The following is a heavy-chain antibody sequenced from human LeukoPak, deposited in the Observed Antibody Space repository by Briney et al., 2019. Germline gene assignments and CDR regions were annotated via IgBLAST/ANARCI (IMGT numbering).Heavy chain of an antibody. CDR3: AKDRAAMVTSLDY. V-gene: IGHV3-53*01. CDR1: GFTVSSNS. D-gene: IGHD5-18*01. CDR2: NSGST. J-gene: IGHJ4*02. Sequence: GGSLRLSCTVSGFTVSSNSMSWVRQAPGKGLEWVSFNSGSTHYSDSVKGRFTISRDNSKNTLYLQMNSLRAEDTAVYYCAKDRAAMVTSLDYWGQGTLVTVSS.